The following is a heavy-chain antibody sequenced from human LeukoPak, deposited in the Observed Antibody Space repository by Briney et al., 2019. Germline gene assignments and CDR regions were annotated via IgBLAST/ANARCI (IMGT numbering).Heavy chain of an antibody. CDR1: GGSISSSSYY. CDR2: IYYSGTP. V-gene: IGHV4-39*01. J-gene: IGHJ4*02. Sequence: PSETLSLTCTVSGGSISSSSYYWGWGRQPPGKGLEWIGSIYYSGTPYSTPSLTIPLTISVDPSKPQFSLKLSSVTAADTAVYYCARQEPSYYGSGSFDYWGQGTLVTVSS. CDR3: ARQEPSYYGSGSFDY. D-gene: IGHD3-10*01.